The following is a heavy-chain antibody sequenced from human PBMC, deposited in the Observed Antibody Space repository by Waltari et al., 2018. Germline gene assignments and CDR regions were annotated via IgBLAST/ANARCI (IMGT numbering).Heavy chain of an antibody. CDR1: DDSTRYSSYF. V-gene: IGHV4-39*07. CDR3: ARGGYYYDTLGDS. Sequence: LQLQESGPGLVKASETLSLNCTVSDDSTRYSSYFWGWIRQPPGKGLEWIGRVYISGTTYYNPSLKGRVTMSLETSKNQFSLKLKSVTAADTAVYYCARGGYYYDTLGDSWGQGTLVTVSS. J-gene: IGHJ5*01. CDR2: VYISGTT. D-gene: IGHD3-22*01.